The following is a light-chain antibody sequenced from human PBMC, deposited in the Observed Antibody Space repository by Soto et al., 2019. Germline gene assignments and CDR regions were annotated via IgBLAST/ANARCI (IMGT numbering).Light chain of an antibody. V-gene: IGKV1-39*01. J-gene: IGKJ4*01. CDR2: AAS. Sequence: DIQMTQSPSSLSASIGDRVTITCRASQSISDSLNWYQHKPGTAPKLLIYAASSLQGGVPSRFSGGGSGTDFTLTISSLQPEDFVTYFCQQSFSFPATFGGGTKVDFK. CDR3: QQSFSFPAT. CDR1: QSISDS.